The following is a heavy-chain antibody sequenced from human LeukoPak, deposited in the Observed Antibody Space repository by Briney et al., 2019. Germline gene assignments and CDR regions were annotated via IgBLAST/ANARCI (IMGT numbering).Heavy chain of an antibody. D-gene: IGHD1-26*01. CDR1: GGSINSYY. V-gene: IGHV4-59*01. CDR3: ARDRSVGATIGYYYYGMDV. J-gene: IGHJ6*02. Sequence: SSETLSLTCTVSGGSINSYYWSWIRQPPGKGLEWIAYIYYSGSTNYNPSLKSRVTISVDTSKNQFSLKLSSVTAADTAVYYCARDRSVGATIGYYYYGMDVWGQGTTVTVSS. CDR2: IYYSGST.